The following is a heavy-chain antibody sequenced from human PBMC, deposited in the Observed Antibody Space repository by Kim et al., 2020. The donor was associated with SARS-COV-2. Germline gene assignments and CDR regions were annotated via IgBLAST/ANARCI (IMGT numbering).Heavy chain of an antibody. D-gene: IGHD6-19*01. J-gene: IGHJ4*02. CDR1: GFTFSSYA. CDR3: AKSSGWYYFDY. V-gene: IGHV3-23*01. Sequence: GGSLRLSCAASGFTFSSYAMSWVRQAPGKGLEWVSAISGSGGSTYYADSVKGRFTISRDNSKNTLYLQMNSLSAEDTAVDYCAKSSGWYYFDYWGQGTLVTVSS. CDR2: ISGSGGST.